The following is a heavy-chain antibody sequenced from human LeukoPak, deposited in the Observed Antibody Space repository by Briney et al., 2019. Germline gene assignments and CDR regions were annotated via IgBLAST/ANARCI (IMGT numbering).Heavy chain of an antibody. CDR1: GGSFSGYY. V-gene: IGHV4-34*01. D-gene: IGHD3-10*01. Sequence: KTSETLSLTCAVYGGSFSGYYWSGIRQPPGKGLEGVGEINHSGSTNYNPSLKSRVSISVDTSKNQFSLKLSSVTAADTAVYYCARGAPYYYGSGSYTRYFQHWGQGTLVTVSS. CDR2: INHSGST. J-gene: IGHJ1*01. CDR3: ARGAPYYYGSGSYTRYFQH.